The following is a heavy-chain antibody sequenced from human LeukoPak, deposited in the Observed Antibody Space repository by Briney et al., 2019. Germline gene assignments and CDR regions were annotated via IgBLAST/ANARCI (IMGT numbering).Heavy chain of an antibody. Sequence: PGGSLRLSCAASGFTFTSYALDWVRQAPGKGLEWISVISGDGESTHYADSVKGRFTISRDNSKNTLYLQMNSLRAEDTAVYYCARHLALRAGAARFLDYWGQGTLVTVSS. CDR3: ARHLALRAGAARFLDY. D-gene: IGHD4/OR15-4a*01. J-gene: IGHJ4*02. CDR1: GFTFTSYA. CDR2: ISGDGEST. V-gene: IGHV3-23*01.